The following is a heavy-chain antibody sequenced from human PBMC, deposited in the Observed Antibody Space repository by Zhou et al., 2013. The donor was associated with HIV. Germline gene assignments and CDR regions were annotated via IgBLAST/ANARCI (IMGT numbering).Heavy chain of an antibody. Sequence: QVHLVQSGAEVKRPGASVKVSCKASGYTFTTYYMHWVRQAPGHGLEWVGSVNTHTGTTDYEHKFQGRVTLTRDRSLTTAYMDLSGLTSDDTAVYYCARDQGSRSPFGGPISYIPIFDYWGQGTPVTVSS. CDR3: ARDQGSRSPFGGPISYIPIFDY. CDR2: VNTHTGTT. V-gene: IGHV1-2*02. CDR1: GYTFTTYY. D-gene: IGHD3-16*01. J-gene: IGHJ4*02.